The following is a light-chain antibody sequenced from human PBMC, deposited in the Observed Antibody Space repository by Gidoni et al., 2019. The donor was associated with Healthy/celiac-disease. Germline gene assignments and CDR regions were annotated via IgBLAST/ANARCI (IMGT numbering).Light chain of an antibody. J-gene: IGKJ1*01. CDR3: QQRSNWPRT. CDR2: DAS. CDR1: QSVSSY. Sequence: EIVLPQSPATLSLSPGERATLSCRASQSVSSYLAGYQQKPGQSPRLLIYDASNRATGIPARFSGSGSGTDFTLTISSLEPEDFAVYYCQQRSNWPRTFXQXTKVEIK. V-gene: IGKV3-11*01.